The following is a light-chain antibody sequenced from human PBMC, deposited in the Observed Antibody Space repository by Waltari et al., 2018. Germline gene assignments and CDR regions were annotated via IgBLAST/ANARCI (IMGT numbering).Light chain of an antibody. CDR2: AAS. Sequence: EIQMTQSPSFLSASVGDRVTIPCRASQSISYLNWYQQKPGKAPKLLIYAASSLQSGVPLRFSGSGSGTDFTLIISSLQPEDFAAYYCQQSSSTPQTFGGGTKVEVK. V-gene: IGKV1-39*01. CDR1: QSISY. CDR3: QQSSSTPQT. J-gene: IGKJ4*02.